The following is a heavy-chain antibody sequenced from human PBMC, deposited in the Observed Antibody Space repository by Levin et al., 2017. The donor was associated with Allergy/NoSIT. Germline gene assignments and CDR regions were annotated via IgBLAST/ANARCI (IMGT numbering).Heavy chain of an antibody. D-gene: IGHD3-22*01. Sequence: HTGGSLRLSCAASGFTFSSYGMHWVRQAPGKGLEWVAVISYDGSNKYYADSVKGRFTISRDNSKNTLYLQMNSLRAEDTAVYYCAKAYYYDSSGYSDYWGQGTLVTVSS. J-gene: IGHJ4*02. CDR3: AKAYYYDSSGYSDY. CDR2: ISYDGSNK. CDR1: GFTFSSYG. V-gene: IGHV3-30*18.